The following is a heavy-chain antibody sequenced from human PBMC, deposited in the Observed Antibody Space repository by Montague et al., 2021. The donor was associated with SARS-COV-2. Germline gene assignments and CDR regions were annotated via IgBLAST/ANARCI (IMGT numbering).Heavy chain of an antibody. D-gene: IGHD3-10*01. J-gene: IGHJ6*03. V-gene: IGHV4-34*01. Sequence: SETLSLTCAVHGGSFSTYSWNWIRQPPGKGLEWIGKIHHGGRTNYNPSLKSRVTISADTSKNQFSLKLTSVAAADTAVYYCARLGDGVVPSPILGVGPYYSYYYMDVWGKGTTVTVSS. CDR1: GGSFSTYS. CDR3: ARLGDGVVPSPILGVGPYYSYYYMDV. CDR2: IHHGGRT.